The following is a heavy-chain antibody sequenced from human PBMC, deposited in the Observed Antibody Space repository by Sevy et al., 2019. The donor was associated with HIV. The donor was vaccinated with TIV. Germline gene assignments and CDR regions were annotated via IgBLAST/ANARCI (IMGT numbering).Heavy chain of an antibody. CDR2: VSRNGGTP. J-gene: IGHJ4*02. CDR3: VKEGRDDFNPYLDF. CDR1: GFTISTYW. V-gene: IGHV3-23*01. D-gene: IGHD3-10*01. Sequence: GGSLRLSCAASGFTISTYWVTWVRQAPGRGLEWVARVSRNGGTPEYGDSAKGRFTISRDNSKNTVYLQLKELRAEDTALYYCVKEGRDDFNPYLDFWGQGILVTVSS.